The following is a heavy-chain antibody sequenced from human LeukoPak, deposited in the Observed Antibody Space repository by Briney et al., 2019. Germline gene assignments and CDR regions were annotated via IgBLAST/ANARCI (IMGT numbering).Heavy chain of an antibody. D-gene: IGHD3-10*01. V-gene: IGHV1-24*01. CDR1: GYTLTELS. Sequence: ASVKVSCKVSGYTLTELSMHWVRQAPGKGLEWMGGFDPEDGETIYAQKFQGRVTMTEDTSTDTAYMELSSLRSEDTAVYYCARGRTYNYGSGRFAMDVWGKGTTVTVSS. J-gene: IGHJ6*03. CDR3: ARGRTYNYGSGRFAMDV. CDR2: FDPEDGET.